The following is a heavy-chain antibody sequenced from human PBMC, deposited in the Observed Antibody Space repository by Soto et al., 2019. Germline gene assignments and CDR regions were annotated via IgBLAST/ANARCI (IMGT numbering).Heavy chain of an antibody. CDR1: GGSMSISDW. Sequence: SYTMSLTCAVCGGSMSISDWWSWVSQPPGKGLEWIGEIYHSGSTNYNPSLKSRVTISVDKSKNQFSLKLSSVTAADTAVYYCARDRIAVAGTSGGAFDIWGQRTIVTVSS. V-gene: IGHV4-4*02. J-gene: IGHJ3*02. CDR3: ARDRIAVAGTSGGAFDI. D-gene: IGHD6-19*01. CDR2: IYHSGST.